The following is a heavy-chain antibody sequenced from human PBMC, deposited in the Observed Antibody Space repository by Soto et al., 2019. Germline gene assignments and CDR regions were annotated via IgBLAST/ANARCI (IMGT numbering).Heavy chain of an antibody. CDR3: AKPKLYYYDSSGIFDY. CDR2: ISGSGGST. D-gene: IGHD3-22*01. Sequence: GGSLRLSCAASGFTFSSYAMSWVRQAPGKGLEWVSAISGSGGSTYYADSVKGRFTISRDNSKNTLYLQMNSLRAEDTAVYYCAKPKLYYYDSSGIFDYWGQGTLVTVSS. V-gene: IGHV3-23*01. J-gene: IGHJ4*02. CDR1: GFTFSSYA.